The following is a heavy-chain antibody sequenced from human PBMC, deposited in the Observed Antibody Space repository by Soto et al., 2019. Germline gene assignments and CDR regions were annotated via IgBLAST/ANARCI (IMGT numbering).Heavy chain of an antibody. CDR3: ARGVSGSSGSPFDY. D-gene: IGHD1-26*01. CDR2: IYYSGST. CDR1: GGSISSYY. V-gene: IGHV4-59*01. Sequence: PSETLSLTCTVSGGSISSYYWSWIRQPPGKGLEWIGYIYYSGSTNYNPSLKSRVTISVDTSKNQFSLKLSSVTAADTAVYYCARGVSGSSGSPFDYWGQGTLVTVSS. J-gene: IGHJ4*02.